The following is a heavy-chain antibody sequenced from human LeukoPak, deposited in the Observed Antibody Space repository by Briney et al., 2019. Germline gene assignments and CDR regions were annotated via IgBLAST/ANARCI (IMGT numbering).Heavy chain of an antibody. CDR3: ARQRYSDY. D-gene: IGHD1-1*01. J-gene: IGHJ4*02. V-gene: IGHV3-7*01. Sequence: GGSLRLSCAASGFTFSRYWMTWVRQAPGKGLEWVTNIKEDGSENSYVESVKGRFTISRDNAKNSLYLQLNSLRAEDTAVYFCARQRYSDYWGQGTLVTVSS. CDR1: GFTFSRYW. CDR2: IKEDGSEN.